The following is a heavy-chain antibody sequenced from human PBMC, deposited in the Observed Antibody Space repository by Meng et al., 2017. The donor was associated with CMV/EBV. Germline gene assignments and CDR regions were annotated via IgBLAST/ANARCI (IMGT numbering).Heavy chain of an antibody. Sequence: GGSLRLSCAASGFTFSSYAMHWVRQAPGKGLEWVAVISYDGSNKYYADSVKGRFTISRDNSKNTLYLQMNSLRAEDTAVYYCAPAYYYDSSGYFDAFDIWGQGTMVTVSS. CDR3: APAYYYDSSGYFDAFDI. J-gene: IGHJ3*02. V-gene: IGHV3-30-3*01. D-gene: IGHD3-22*01. CDR1: GFTFSSYA. CDR2: ISYDGSNK.